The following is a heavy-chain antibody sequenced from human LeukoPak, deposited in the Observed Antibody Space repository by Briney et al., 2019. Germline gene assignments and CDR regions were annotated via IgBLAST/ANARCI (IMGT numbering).Heavy chain of an antibody. CDR2: IYSGGST. J-gene: IGHJ2*01. CDR1: GFTFSDHY. V-gene: IGHV3-53*01. Sequence: PGGSLRLSCAASGFTFSDHYMDWVRQAPGKGLEWVSVIYSGGSTYYADSVKGRFTISRDNSKNTLYLQMNSLRAEDTAVYYCAREHSSSWTTLNNWYFDLWGRGTLVTVSS. D-gene: IGHD6-13*01. CDR3: AREHSSSWTTLNNWYFDL.